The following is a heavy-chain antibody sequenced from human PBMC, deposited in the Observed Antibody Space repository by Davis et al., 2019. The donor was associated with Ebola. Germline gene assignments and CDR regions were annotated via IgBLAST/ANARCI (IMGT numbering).Heavy chain of an antibody. J-gene: IGHJ4*02. CDR3: ARELSGYEYYFDY. Sequence: PGGSLRLSCAASGFTFSSYSMNWVRQAPGKGLEWVSSISSSSSYIYYADSVKGRFTISRDNAKNSLYLQMNSLRAEDTAVYYCARELSGYEYYFDYWGQGTLVTVSS. V-gene: IGHV3-21*01. CDR2: ISSSSSYI. D-gene: IGHD5-12*01. CDR1: GFTFSSYS.